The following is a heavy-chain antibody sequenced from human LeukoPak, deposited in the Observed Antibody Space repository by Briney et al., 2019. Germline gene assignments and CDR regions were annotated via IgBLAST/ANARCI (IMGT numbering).Heavy chain of an antibody. CDR3: ARLYGGYSGRIDY. Sequence: GGSLRLSCAASGFTLNRYSMNWVRQAPGKGLEWISYISSSSIGSTIYYTDSVKGRFTISRDSANNLLYLQMNSLRADDTAVYYCARLYGGYSGRIDYWGQGTLVTVSS. D-gene: IGHD4-23*01. J-gene: IGHJ4*02. CDR1: GFTLNRYS. CDR2: ISSSSIGSTI. V-gene: IGHV3-48*01.